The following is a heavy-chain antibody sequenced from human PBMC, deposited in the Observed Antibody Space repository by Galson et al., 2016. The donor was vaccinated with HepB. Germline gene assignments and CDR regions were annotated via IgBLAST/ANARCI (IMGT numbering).Heavy chain of an antibody. V-gene: IGHV5-10-1*01. CDR3: ARLDYYDTLGHY. D-gene: IGHD3-22*01. Sequence: QSGAEVKKPGESLRISCKGSGYSFTLYSITWVRQMPGKGLEWMGRIDPSDSYANYSPSFQGHVTISVDKSISTAYLQWSSLKASDTAMYYCARLDYYDTLGHYWGQGTLVTVSS. CDR1: GYSFTLYS. J-gene: IGHJ4*02. CDR2: IDPSDSYA.